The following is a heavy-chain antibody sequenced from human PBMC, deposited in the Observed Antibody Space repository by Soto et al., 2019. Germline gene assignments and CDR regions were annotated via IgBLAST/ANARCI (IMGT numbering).Heavy chain of an antibody. V-gene: IGHV4-34*01. Sequence: SETLSLTCAVYGGSFSGYYWSWIRQPPGKGLEWIGEINHSGSTNYNPSLKSRVTISVDTSKNQFSLKLSPVTAADTAVYYCARVTAIGWFDPWGQGTLVTVSS. CDR1: GGSFSGYY. J-gene: IGHJ5*02. CDR2: INHSGST. CDR3: ARVTAIGWFDP. D-gene: IGHD2-21*02.